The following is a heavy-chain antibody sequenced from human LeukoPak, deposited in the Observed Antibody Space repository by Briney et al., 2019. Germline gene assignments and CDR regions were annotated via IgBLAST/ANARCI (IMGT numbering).Heavy chain of an antibody. CDR1: GFTFSTYG. Sequence: GGSLRLSCAASGFTFSTYGMNWVRQAPGKGLEWASGITPDAGRTYYADSVKGRFTIYRDNSKNTVYLQMNSLRAEDTAVYYCARDAISGPMEELDYWGQGTLVTVSS. CDR3: ARDAISGPMEELDY. D-gene: IGHD1/OR15-1a*01. J-gene: IGHJ4*02. V-gene: IGHV3-23*01. CDR2: ITPDAGRT.